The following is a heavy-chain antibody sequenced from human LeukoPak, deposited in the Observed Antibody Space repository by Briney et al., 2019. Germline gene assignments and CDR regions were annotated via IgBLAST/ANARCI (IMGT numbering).Heavy chain of an antibody. J-gene: IGHJ4*02. D-gene: IGHD3-9*01. CDR2: IRSKAYGGTT. V-gene: IGHV3-49*04. Sequence: GGSLRLSCTASGFTFGDYAMSWVRQAPGEGLEWVGFIRSKAYGGTTEYAASVKGRFTISRDDSKSIAHLQMNSLKTEDTAVYYCTRYYDILTGYYTDYWGQGTLVTVSS. CDR1: GFTFGDYA. CDR3: TRYYDILTGYYTDY.